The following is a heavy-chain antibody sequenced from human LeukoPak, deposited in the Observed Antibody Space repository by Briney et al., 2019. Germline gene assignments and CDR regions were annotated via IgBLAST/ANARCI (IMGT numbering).Heavy chain of an antibody. CDR3: ARGFYGSGVGYYYMDV. J-gene: IGHJ6*03. D-gene: IGHD3-10*01. CDR1: GGSISSYY. Sequence: SETLSLTCTVSGGSISSYYWSWIRQPAGKGLEWIGRIYTSGSTNYNPSLKSRVTMSVDTSKNQFSLKLSSVTAADTAVYYCARGFYGSGVGYYYMDVWGEGTTVTISS. CDR2: IYTSGST. V-gene: IGHV4-4*07.